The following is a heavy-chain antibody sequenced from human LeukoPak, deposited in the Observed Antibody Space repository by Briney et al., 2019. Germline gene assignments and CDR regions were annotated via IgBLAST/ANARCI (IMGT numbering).Heavy chain of an antibody. CDR3: AIGGRYCSSTSCYANAFDY. CDR1: GFTVSSNY. Sequence: PGGSLRLSCAASGFTVSSNYMTWVRQAPGKGLEWVSVIFSGGDTYYADSVKGRFSISRDNSKNTLYLQMNSLRAEDTAVYYCAIGGRYCSSTSCYANAFDYWGQGTLVTVSS. D-gene: IGHD2-2*01. J-gene: IGHJ4*02. CDR2: IFSGGDT. V-gene: IGHV3-53*05.